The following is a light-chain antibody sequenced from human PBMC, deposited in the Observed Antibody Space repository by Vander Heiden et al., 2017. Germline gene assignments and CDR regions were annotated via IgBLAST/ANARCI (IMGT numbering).Light chain of an antibody. J-gene: IGKJ2*01. CDR3: QQYGSSPPMYT. V-gene: IGKV3-20*01. CDR2: GAS. CDR1: PSVSSSY. Sequence: EIVLTQSPGTRSLSPGERATLSCRASPSVSSSYLAWYQQKPGQSPRLLIYGASSRATGIPDRFSGSGSGTDFTLTISRLEPEDFAVYYCQQYGSSPPMYTFGQGTKLEIK.